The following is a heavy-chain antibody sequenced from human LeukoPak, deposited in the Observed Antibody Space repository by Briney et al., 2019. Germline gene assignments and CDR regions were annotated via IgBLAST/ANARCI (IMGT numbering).Heavy chain of an antibody. J-gene: IGHJ6*02. D-gene: IGHD2-15*01. CDR2: IMPIFGTA. Sequence: SVSVSCKASGGTFSSYAISWVRQAPGQGLEWMGGIMPIFGTANYAQKFQGRVTITADESTSTAYMELSSLRSEDTAVYYCASSFLGYCSGGSCYSNYYYYGMDVWGQGTTVTVSS. CDR3: ASSFLGYCSGGSCYSNYYYYGMDV. CDR1: GGTFSSYA. V-gene: IGHV1-69*13.